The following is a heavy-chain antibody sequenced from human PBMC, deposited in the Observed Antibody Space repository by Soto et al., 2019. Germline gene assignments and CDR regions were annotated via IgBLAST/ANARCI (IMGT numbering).Heavy chain of an antibody. Sequence: GASVKVSCKASGGTFSSYAISWVGQAPGQGLELMGGIIPIFGTANYAQKFQGRVTITADESTSTAYMELSSLRSEDTAVYYCARERGIAAAGTDGLEVWGQGTTVTVSS. V-gene: IGHV1-69*13. CDR2: IIPIFGTA. CDR3: ARERGIAAAGTDGLEV. D-gene: IGHD6-13*01. CDR1: GGTFSSYA. J-gene: IGHJ6*02.